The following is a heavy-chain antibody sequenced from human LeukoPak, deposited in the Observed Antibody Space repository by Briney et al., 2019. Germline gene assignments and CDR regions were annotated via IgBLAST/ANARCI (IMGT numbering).Heavy chain of an antibody. D-gene: IGHD3-10*01. J-gene: IGHJ4*02. CDR1: GGSFSGYS. CDR3: ARGVDYYGV. Sequence: SETLSLTCAVYGGSFSGYSWNWIRQPPVKGLEWIGEINHSGGTNYNPSLKSRVTISVDTSEKHFSLKLSSVTAADTAVYYCARGVDYYGVWGQGTLVTVSS. V-gene: IGHV4-34*01. CDR2: INHSGGT.